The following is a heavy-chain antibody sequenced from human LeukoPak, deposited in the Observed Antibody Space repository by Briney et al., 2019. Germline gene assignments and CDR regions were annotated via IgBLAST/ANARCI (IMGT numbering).Heavy chain of an antibody. CDR2: INSDGSST. V-gene: IGHV3-74*01. CDR3: ARVRGALQQLLY. D-gene: IGHD6-13*01. Sequence: GGSLRLPCAASGFTFSSFWMHWVRQAPGKGLVWVSRINSDGSSTSYADSVKGRFTISRDNAKNTLYLQMNSLRAEDTAVYYCARVRGALQQLLYWGQGTLVTVSS. J-gene: IGHJ4*02. CDR1: GFTFSSFW.